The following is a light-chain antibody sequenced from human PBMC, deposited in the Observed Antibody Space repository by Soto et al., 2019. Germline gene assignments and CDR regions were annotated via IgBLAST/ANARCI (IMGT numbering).Light chain of an antibody. V-gene: IGLV1-44*01. Sequence: QAVVTQPPSASGTPGQRVTISCSGSSSNIGSNSVNWYQQLRGTAPKLLIYSNNQRPSGVPDRFSGSKSGTSASLAISGLQSEDEADYYCAAWDDSLNGAVFGGGTQLTVL. CDR1: SSNIGSNS. CDR3: AAWDDSLNGAV. J-gene: IGLJ7*01. CDR2: SNN.